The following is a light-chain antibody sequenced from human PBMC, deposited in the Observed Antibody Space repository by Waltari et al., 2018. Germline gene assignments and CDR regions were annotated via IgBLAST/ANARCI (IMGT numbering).Light chain of an antibody. CDR2: KNN. J-gene: IGLJ3*02. CDR3: AAWDDSLSGLV. CDR1: SSNIGSNY. V-gene: IGLV1-47*01. Sequence: QSVLTQPPSVSGTPGQKVTISCNGSSSNIGSNYVYWYQQFPGTAPKLLIFKNNQRPSGVPDRFSDSKSGTSASLAINGLRSEDEADYYCAAWDDSLSGLVLGGGTKVTVL.